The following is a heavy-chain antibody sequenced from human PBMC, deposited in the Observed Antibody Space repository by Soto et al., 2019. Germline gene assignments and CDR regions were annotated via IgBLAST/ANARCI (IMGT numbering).Heavy chain of an antibody. CDR2: IYYSGST. CDR3: ARRRQYYDILTGYYSVLPPTNNWFDP. V-gene: IGHV4-31*03. J-gene: IGHJ5*02. Sequence: PSETLSLTCTVSGGSISSGDYCWSWIRQHPGKGLEWSGYIYYSGSTYYNPSLKSRVIISVDKSKNQFSLKLSSVTAADTAVYYCARRRQYYDILTGYYSVLPPTNNWFDPWGQGTLVTVSS. CDR1: GGSISSGDYC. D-gene: IGHD3-9*01.